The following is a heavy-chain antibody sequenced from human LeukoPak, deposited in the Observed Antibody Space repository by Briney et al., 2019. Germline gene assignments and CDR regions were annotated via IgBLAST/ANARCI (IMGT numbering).Heavy chain of an antibody. CDR2: IKSKTDGGTT. CDR3: NTEGILAYCGGDSYSMFAFDI. J-gene: IGHJ3*02. CDR1: GFTFSNAW. Sequence: PGGSLRLSCAASGFTFSNAWMSWVRQAPGKGLEWVGRIKSKTDGGTTDYAAPVKGRFTISRDDSKNTLYLQMNSLKTEDTAVYYCNTEGILAYCGGDSYSMFAFDIWGQGTMVTVSS. D-gene: IGHD2-21*02. V-gene: IGHV3-15*01.